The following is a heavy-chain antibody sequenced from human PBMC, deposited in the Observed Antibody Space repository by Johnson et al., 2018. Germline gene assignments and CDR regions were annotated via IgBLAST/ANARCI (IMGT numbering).Heavy chain of an antibody. CDR1: GFIFSSYA. V-gene: IGHV3-30*18. CDR3: AKDDWGPRAFEA. J-gene: IGHJ3*01. Sequence: VQLVESGGGGVQPGRSLRLSCAASGFIFSSYAMHWVRQAPGKGLEWVAIIAYDGSFKYYADSVKGRFSISRDNSKNTLYLQMNNLRVEETAVYYCAKDDWGPRAFEAWGQGTMVTVSS. D-gene: IGHD7-27*01. CDR2: IAYDGSFK.